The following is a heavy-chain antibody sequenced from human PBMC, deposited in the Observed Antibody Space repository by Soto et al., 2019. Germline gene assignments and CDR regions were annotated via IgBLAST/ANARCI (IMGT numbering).Heavy chain of an antibody. V-gene: IGHV2-5*01. CDR3: AHMWDYVWGSYRYALPFFDY. CDR1: GFSLSTSGVG. J-gene: IGHJ4*02. Sequence: QITLKESGPTLVKPTQTLTLTCTFSGFSLSTSGVGVGWIRQPPGKALEWLALIYWNDDKRYSPSLKSRLTITKDTYKNQVVLTMTNMDPVDTATYYCAHMWDYVWGSYRYALPFFDYWGQGTLVTVSS. D-gene: IGHD3-16*02. CDR2: IYWNDDK.